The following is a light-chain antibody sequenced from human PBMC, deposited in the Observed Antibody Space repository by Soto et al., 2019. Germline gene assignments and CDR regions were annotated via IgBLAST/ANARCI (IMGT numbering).Light chain of an antibody. J-gene: IGKJ1*01. Sequence: DIQMTQSPSTLSASVGDRVTITCRASQSVSVWLAWYQQKPGTAPKLLIYDASSLDSGAPSRFSGSGSGTVFTLTISSLQPDDFATYYCQQYHSYSTFGQGTKVEIK. CDR1: QSVSVW. CDR2: DAS. V-gene: IGKV1-5*01. CDR3: QQYHSYST.